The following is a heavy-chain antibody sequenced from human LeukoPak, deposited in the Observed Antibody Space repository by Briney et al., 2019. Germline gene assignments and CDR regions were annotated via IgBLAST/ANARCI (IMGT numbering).Heavy chain of an antibody. Sequence: GGSLRLSCAASGFTFSSYAMSWVRQAPGKGLEWVSAISGSGGSTDYADSVKGRFTISRDNSKNTLYLQMNSLRAEDTAVYYCARGTYCSSTSCQGYYYYGMDVWGQGTTVTVSS. D-gene: IGHD2-2*01. CDR3: ARGTYCSSTSCQGYYYYGMDV. V-gene: IGHV3-23*01. CDR1: GFTFSSYA. J-gene: IGHJ6*02. CDR2: ISGSGGST.